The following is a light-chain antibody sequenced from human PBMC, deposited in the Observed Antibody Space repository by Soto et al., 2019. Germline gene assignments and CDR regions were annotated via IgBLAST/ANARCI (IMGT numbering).Light chain of an antibody. V-gene: IGKV3D-20*01. J-gene: IGKJ2*01. CDR2: DAY. CDR1: QTVSSVY. CDR3: QHYDSPPYT. Sequence: EIVLTRSPGTLSLSPGERAILSCGASQTVSSVYLAWYQQKPGLAPRLLIYDAYSRATGIPDRFSGRGSGTDFTLTISRLEPEDFAVYYCQHYDSPPYTFGQGTKLEIK.